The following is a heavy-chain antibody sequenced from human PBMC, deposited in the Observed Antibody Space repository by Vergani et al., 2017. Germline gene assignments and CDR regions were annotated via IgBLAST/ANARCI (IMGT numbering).Heavy chain of an antibody. CDR2: IKHSGST. J-gene: IGHJ6*03. V-gene: IGHV4-34*09. D-gene: IGHD6-13*01. Sequence: QVHLNEAGPGLVKPSQTLSLNCAVYGGSFSGYYWSWIRQPPGKGLEWIGGIKHSGSTNYNPSLKSRVTISVDTSKNQFSLKLSSVTAADTAVYYCARVGTIAAAGTGYYYMDVWGKGTKVTVSS. CDR3: ARVGTIAAAGTGYYYMDV. CDR1: GGSFSGYY.